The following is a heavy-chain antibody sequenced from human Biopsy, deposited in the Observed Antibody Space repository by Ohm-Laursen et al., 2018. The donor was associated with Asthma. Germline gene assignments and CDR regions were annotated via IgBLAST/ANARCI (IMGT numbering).Heavy chain of an antibody. D-gene: IGHD2-21*01. V-gene: IGHV1-2*06. Sequence: ASVKVSCKASGYPFTDYYVHWVRQAPGQGLEWMGRIDPNSGGTNYAQKFLGRVTMTRDTSVNTAFMVLSRLRSDDTAVYYCARSFVLGIPDYWDQGTLVTVSS. J-gene: IGHJ4*02. CDR1: GYPFTDYY. CDR2: IDPNSGGT. CDR3: ARSFVLGIPDY.